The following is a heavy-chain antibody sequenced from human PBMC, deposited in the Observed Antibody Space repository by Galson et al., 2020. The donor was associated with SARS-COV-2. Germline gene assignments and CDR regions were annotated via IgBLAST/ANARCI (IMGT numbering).Heavy chain of an antibody. J-gene: IGHJ4*02. CDR3: ARGASRLETIPIFGVVDLSAFDS. V-gene: IGHV3-30*01. CDR2: ISYDGSNK. D-gene: IGHD3-3*01. CDR1: GFTFSSYA. Sequence: GGSLRLSCAASGFTFSSYAIHWVRQAPGKGLEWVAVISYDGSNKYYADSVEGRFTISRDNSKNTLYLQMNSLRAEDTAVYYCARGASRLETIPIFGVVDLSAFDSWGQGTLVTVSS.